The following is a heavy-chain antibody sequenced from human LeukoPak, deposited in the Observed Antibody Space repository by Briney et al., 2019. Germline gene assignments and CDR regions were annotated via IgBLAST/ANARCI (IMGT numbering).Heavy chain of an antibody. Sequence: GASVKVSCKASGYTFTSYYMHWVRQAPGQGLEWMGIINPSGGSTSYAQKFQGRVTMTRDTSTSTVYMELSSLRSDDTAVYYCAREADYGGNSGGSVYFQHWGQGTLVTVSS. CDR2: INPSGGST. J-gene: IGHJ1*01. CDR3: AREADYGGNSGGSVYFQH. D-gene: IGHD4-23*01. V-gene: IGHV1-46*01. CDR1: GYTFTSYY.